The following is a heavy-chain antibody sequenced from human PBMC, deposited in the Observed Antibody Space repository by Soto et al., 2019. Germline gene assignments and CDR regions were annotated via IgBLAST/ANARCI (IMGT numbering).Heavy chain of an antibody. Sequence: QVQLVQSGAEVKKPGSSVKVSCKASGGTFSSYAISWVRQAPGQGLEWMGGIIPIFGTANYAQKFQGRVTITADESTSTAYMGLSSLRSEDTAVYYCAGHRTIFGVVKGRYGMDVWGQGTTVTVSS. CDR1: GGTFSSYA. J-gene: IGHJ6*02. D-gene: IGHD3-3*01. CDR3: AGHRTIFGVVKGRYGMDV. V-gene: IGHV1-69*01. CDR2: IIPIFGTA.